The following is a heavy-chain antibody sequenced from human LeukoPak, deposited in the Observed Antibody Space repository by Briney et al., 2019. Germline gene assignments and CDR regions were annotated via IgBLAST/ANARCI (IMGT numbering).Heavy chain of an antibody. CDR2: ISASGGST. Sequence: GGSLRLSCAASGFTFSSSAMSWVRQVPGKGLEWVSGISASGGSTYYADSVRGRFTISRDNSKNTLYVQMNSLRDEDTAVYYCARDPDHYVVWFDPWGQGTLVTVSS. J-gene: IGHJ5*02. CDR1: GFTFSSSA. D-gene: IGHD3-16*01. CDR3: ARDPDHYVVWFDP. V-gene: IGHV3-23*01.